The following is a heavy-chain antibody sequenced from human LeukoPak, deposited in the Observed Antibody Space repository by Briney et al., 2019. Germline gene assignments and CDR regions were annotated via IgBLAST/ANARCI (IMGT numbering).Heavy chain of an antibody. D-gene: IGHD4-11*01. CDR3: ARDHSNYYFDY. J-gene: IGHJ4*02. CDR1: GFTFSSYS. CDR2: ISSSSSTI. V-gene: IGHV3-48*01. Sequence: GGSLRLSCAASGFTFSSYSMNWVCQAPGKGLEWVSYISSSSSTIYYADSVKGRFTISRDNAKNSLYLQMNSLRAEDTAVYYCARDHSNYYFDYWGQGTLVTVSS.